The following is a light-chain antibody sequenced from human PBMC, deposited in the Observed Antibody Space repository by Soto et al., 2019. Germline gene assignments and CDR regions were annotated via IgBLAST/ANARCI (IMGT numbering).Light chain of an antibody. CDR3: QSYDNSLSGCV. Sequence: QSVRTQPPSVSGAAGQRVSISCTGSSSNIGAGYDVHWYQQLPGTAPKLLIYVNNARPSGVPDRFSGSKSGTSASLAITGLQAGDEADYYCQSYDNSLSGCVFGGGTKVTVL. V-gene: IGLV1-40*01. CDR2: VNN. CDR1: SSNIGAGYD. J-gene: IGLJ1*01.